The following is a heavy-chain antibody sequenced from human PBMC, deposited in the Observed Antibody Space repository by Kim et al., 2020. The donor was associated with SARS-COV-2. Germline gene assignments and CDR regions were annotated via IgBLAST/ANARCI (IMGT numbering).Heavy chain of an antibody. Sequence: SETLSLTCTVSGGSVSSGSYYWSWIRQPPGKGLEWIGYIYYSGSTNYNPSLKSRVTISVDTSKNQFSLKLSSVTAADTAVYYCARAGSRGGYYGMDVWGQGTTVTVSS. V-gene: IGHV4-61*01. CDR1: GGSVSSGSYY. J-gene: IGHJ6*02. D-gene: IGHD1-26*01. CDR2: IYYSGST. CDR3: ARAGSRGGYYGMDV.